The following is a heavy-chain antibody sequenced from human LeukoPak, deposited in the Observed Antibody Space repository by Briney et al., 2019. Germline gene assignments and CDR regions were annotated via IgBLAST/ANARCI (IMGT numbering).Heavy chain of an antibody. CDR2: ISSSSYI. CDR1: GFTLSSYS. CDR3: ARHSVQLWSMYYFDY. J-gene: IGHJ4*02. Sequence: GSLRLSCAASGFTLSSYSMNWVRQAPGKGLEWVSSISSSSYIYYADSVKGRFTISRDNAKNSLYLQMNSLRAEDTAVYYCARHSVQLWSMYYFDYGGQGTLVTVSS. D-gene: IGHD5-18*01. V-gene: IGHV3-21*06.